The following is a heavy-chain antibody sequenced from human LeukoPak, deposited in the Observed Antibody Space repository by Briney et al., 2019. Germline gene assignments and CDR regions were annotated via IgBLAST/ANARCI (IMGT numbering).Heavy chain of an antibody. Sequence: PGGSLRLSRAASGFTFSSYAMSWVRQAPGKGLEWVSAISGSGGSTYYADSVKGRFTISRDNSKNTLYLQMNSLRAEDTAVYYCAKDLDGGYVSYYFDYWGQGTLVTVSS. CDR1: GFTFSSYA. D-gene: IGHD5-12*01. J-gene: IGHJ4*02. CDR3: AKDLDGGYVSYYFDY. CDR2: ISGSGGST. V-gene: IGHV3-23*01.